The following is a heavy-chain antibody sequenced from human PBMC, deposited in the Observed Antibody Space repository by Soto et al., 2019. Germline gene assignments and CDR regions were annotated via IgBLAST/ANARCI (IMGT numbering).Heavy chain of an antibody. V-gene: IGHV4-59*01. J-gene: IGHJ4*02. CDR2: LYYSGIT. CDR1: GGSTSSNY. CDR3: ASHRSGYAFQ. D-gene: IGHD5-12*01. Sequence: SSETLSPTCKVSGGSTSSNYWTWIRQPPGKGLEWSGYLYYSGITNYNPSLKSRASTSLDTTKNQFSLKLTSVTAADTAVYYCASHRSGYAFQWGQGTMVTVSS.